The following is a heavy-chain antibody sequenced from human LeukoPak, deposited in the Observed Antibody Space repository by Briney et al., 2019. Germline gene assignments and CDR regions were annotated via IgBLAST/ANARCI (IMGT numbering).Heavy chain of an antibody. CDR1: GFTVSSNY. J-gene: IGHJ4*02. CDR2: IRSKAYGGTT. V-gene: IGHV3-49*04. D-gene: IGHD3-3*01. Sequence: GGSLRLSCAASGFTVSSNYMGWVRQAPGKGLEWVGFIRSKAYGGTTEYAASVKGRVTISRDDSKSIAYLQMNSLKTEDTAVYYCTRGGITIFGVVTLWGQGTLVTVSS. CDR3: TRGGITIFGVVTL.